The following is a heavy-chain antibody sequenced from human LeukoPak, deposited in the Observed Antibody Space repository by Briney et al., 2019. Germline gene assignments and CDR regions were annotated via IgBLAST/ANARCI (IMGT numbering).Heavy chain of an antibody. CDR2: INPNSGGT. D-gene: IGHD6-13*01. Sequence: ASVKVSCKASGYTFTGYYMHWVRRAPGQGLEWMGWINPNSGGTNYAQKFQGRVTMTRDTAISTAYMELSRLRSDDTAVYYCARDKGSAAGNLDYWGQGTLVTVSS. V-gene: IGHV1-2*02. CDR1: GYTFTGYY. CDR3: ARDKGSAAGNLDY. J-gene: IGHJ4*02.